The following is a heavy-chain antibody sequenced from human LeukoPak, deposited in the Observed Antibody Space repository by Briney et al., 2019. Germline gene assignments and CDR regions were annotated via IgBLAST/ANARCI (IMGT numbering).Heavy chain of an antibody. D-gene: IGHD1-26*01. CDR2: INPYGGST. CDR3: VRPPSGKDKRHDVLDV. J-gene: IGHJ3*01. Sequence: GGSVKVSCKASGYIFACYYMQWVRQAPGQGLEWMGIINPYGGSTNYARKFQGRVTMTRETYTSTVYMELSSLRSEDTAVYYCVRPPSGKDKRHDVLDVRGQGTVGTVS. V-gene: IGHV1-46*01. CDR1: GYIFACYY.